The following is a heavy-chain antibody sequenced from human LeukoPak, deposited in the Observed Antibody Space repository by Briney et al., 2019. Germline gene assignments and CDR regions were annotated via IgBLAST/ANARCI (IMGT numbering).Heavy chain of an antibody. Sequence: PGGSLRLSCAASGFTFSSYSMNWVRQAPGKGLEWVSSISSSSSYIYYADSVKGRFTISRDNAKNSLYLQMNSLRAEDTAVYYCASELWPGMDVWGQGTTVTVSS. CDR1: GFTFSSYS. J-gene: IGHJ6*02. D-gene: IGHD2/OR15-2a*01. CDR3: ASELWPGMDV. CDR2: ISSSSSYI. V-gene: IGHV3-21*01.